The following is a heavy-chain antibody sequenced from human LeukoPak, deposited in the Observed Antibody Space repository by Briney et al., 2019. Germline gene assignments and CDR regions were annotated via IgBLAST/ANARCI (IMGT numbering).Heavy chain of an antibody. CDR3: AHSYGRYDYVWGSYRYDY. D-gene: IGHD3-16*02. Sequence: ESGPTLVKPTQTLTLTCTFSGFSLSTSGVGVGWICQPPGKALGWLALIYWNDDKRYSPSLKSRLTITKDTSKNQVVLTMTNMDPVDTATYYCAHSYGRYDYVWGSYRYDYWGQGTLVTVSS. J-gene: IGHJ4*02. V-gene: IGHV2-5*01. CDR2: IYWNDDK. CDR1: GFSLSTSGVG.